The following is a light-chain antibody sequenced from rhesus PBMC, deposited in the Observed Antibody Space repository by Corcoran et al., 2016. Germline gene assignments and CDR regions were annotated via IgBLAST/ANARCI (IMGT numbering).Light chain of an antibody. J-gene: IGKJ3*01. CDR2: GAS. CDR1: QAISNW. V-gene: IGKV1-69*01. CDR3: QQHDNSPFT. Sequence: DIQLTQSPSSLSASVGDRVTITCRASQAISNWLAWYQQKPGRAPQLLNYGASNLQTGVPSRFSGSGSGTDFPLAISSLQPEDFATYFCQQHDNSPFTFGPGTKLDIK.